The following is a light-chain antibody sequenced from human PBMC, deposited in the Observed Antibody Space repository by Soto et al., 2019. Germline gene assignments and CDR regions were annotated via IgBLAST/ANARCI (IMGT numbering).Light chain of an antibody. CDR1: QYINTR. J-gene: IGKJ5*01. Sequence: EIVLTQSPATLSSFPGDRVTLSCRASQYINTRLAWYQHRPGQAPRLLIYRASTRATGIPARFSGSGSGTEFTLTISSLQSEDFAIYYYQQYNNGPPITFGQGTRLEIK. V-gene: IGKV3-15*01. CDR3: QQYNNGPPIT. CDR2: RAS.